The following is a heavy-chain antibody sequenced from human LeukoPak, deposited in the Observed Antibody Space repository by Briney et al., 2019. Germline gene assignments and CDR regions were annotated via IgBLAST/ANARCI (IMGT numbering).Heavy chain of an antibody. CDR1: GYTLTELS. V-gene: IGHV1-24*01. Sequence: ASVKVSCKVSGYTLTELSMHWVRQAPGKGLEWMGGFDPEDGETIYAQKFQGRVTMTEDTSTDTAYMELSSLRSEDTAVYYWATVLGPRGYFDYWGQGTLVTVSS. CDR3: ATVLGPRGYFDY. D-gene: IGHD1-26*01. J-gene: IGHJ4*02. CDR2: FDPEDGET.